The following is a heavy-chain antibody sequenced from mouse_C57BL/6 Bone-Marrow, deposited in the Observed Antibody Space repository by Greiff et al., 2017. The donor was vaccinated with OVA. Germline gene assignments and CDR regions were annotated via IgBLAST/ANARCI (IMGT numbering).Heavy chain of an antibody. CDR3: TEGNTTVVPHAMDY. CDR2: IRLKSDNYAT. CDR1: GFTFSNYW. D-gene: IGHD1-1*01. J-gene: IGHJ4*01. V-gene: IGHV6-3*01. Sequence: DVKLQESGGGLVQPGGSMKLSCVASGFTFSNYWMNWVRQSPEKGLEWVAQIRLKSDNYATHYAESVKGRFTISRDDSKSSVYLQMNNLRAEDTGMYYCTEGNTTVVPHAMDYWGQGTSVTVSS.